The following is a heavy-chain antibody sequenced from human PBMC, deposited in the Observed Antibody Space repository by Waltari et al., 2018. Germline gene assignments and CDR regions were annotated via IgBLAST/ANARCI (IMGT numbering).Heavy chain of an antibody. CDR1: YA. CDR3: ASAKPDYYDSSGYTQLDY. J-gene: IGHJ4*02. Sequence: YAMSWVRQAPGKGLEWVSAISGSGGSTYYADSVKGRFTISRDNSKNTLYLQMNSLRAEDTAVYYCASAKPDYYDSSGYTQLDYWGQGTLVTVSS. V-gene: IGHV3-23*01. D-gene: IGHD3-22*01. CDR2: ISGSGGST.